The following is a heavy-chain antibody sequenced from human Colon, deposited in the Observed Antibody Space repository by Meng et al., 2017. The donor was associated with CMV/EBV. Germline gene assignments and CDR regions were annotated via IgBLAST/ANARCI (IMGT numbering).Heavy chain of an antibody. CDR3: ARDRGSGWRN. D-gene: IGHD6-19*01. V-gene: IGHV4-34*01. CDR2: INHSGST. Sequence: SETLSLTCAVYGGSFSGYYWSWIRQPPGKGLEWIGEINHSGSTNYNPSLKSRVTISVDTSKNQFSLKLSSVTAADTAVYYCARDRGSGWRNWGQGTLVTVSS. CDR1: GGSFSGYY. J-gene: IGHJ4*02.